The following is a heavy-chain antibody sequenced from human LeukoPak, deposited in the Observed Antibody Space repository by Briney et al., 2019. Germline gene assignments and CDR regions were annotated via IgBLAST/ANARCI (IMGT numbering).Heavy chain of an antibody. CDR2: IYPGYSDT. Sequence: GESLKISCKVSGYRLTNNWIGWVRQVPGKGLEWMGIIYPGYSDTRYSPSFQGQVTFSVDTSTSTVYLQWSSLKASDTAIYYRARFALSSSLDYWGQGTLVTVSS. J-gene: IGHJ4*02. V-gene: IGHV5-51*01. CDR1: GYRLTNNW. CDR3: ARFALSSSLDY. D-gene: IGHD6-13*01.